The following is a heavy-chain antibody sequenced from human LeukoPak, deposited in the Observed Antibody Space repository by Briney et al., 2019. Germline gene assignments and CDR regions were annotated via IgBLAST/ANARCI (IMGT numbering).Heavy chain of an antibody. Sequence: PSQTLSLTCIVSGGSITSGVYFLSWIRQPPGKGLEWIGYIDSSGTTTYNPSLESRVSISADTSRNLFSLTLYSMTAADTAVYYCARERGIVGIVWGQGTTVTVSS. V-gene: IGHV4-30-4*01. CDR1: GGSITSGVYF. CDR3: ARERGIVGIV. J-gene: IGHJ6*02. D-gene: IGHD3-22*01. CDR2: IDSSGTT.